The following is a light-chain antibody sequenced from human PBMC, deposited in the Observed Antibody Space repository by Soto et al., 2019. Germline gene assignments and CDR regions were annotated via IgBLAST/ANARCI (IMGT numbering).Light chain of an antibody. CDR2: AAS. Sequence: DIQLTQSPSSLSASVGDRVTITCRASQGISSYLAWYQQKPGKAPKLLIYAASTLQSGVPSRFGGSGSGTEFTLTISSLQPDDFATYYCQHYNSYSEAFGQGTKVDIK. CDR1: QGISSY. J-gene: IGKJ1*01. CDR3: QHYNSYSEA. V-gene: IGKV1-9*01.